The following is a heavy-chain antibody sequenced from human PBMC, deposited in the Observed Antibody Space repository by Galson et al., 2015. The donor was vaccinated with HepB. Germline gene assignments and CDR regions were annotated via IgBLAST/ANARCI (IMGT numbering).Heavy chain of an antibody. J-gene: IGHJ6*02. CDR2: ISASGKTT. CDR3: TRESPASGTGAVYYYTFMDV. CDR1: GFTFGTYG. D-gene: IGHD5/OR15-5a*01. Sequence: SLRLSCAASGFTFGTYGMTWVRQAPGQGLEWVSAISASGKTTYFADSVKGSFSVSRDNSKERLYLQINSLRAEDAAVYYCTRESPASGTGAVYYYTFMDVWGQGTAVVVSS. V-gene: IGHV3-23*01.